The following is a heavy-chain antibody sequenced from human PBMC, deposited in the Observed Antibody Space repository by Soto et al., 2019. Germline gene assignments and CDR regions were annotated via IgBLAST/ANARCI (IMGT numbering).Heavy chain of an antibody. CDR3: ARGRYYDFWSGYSLNYCYYMDV. D-gene: IGHD3-3*01. J-gene: IGHJ6*03. Sequence: EVQLVESGGGLVQPGGSLRLSCAASGFTVSSNYMSWVRQAPGKGLEWVSVIYSGGSTYYADSVKGRFTISRDNSKNTLYLQMNSLRAEDTAVYYCARGRYYDFWSGYSLNYCYYMDVWGKGTTVTVSS. V-gene: IGHV3-66*01. CDR1: GFTVSSNY. CDR2: IYSGGST.